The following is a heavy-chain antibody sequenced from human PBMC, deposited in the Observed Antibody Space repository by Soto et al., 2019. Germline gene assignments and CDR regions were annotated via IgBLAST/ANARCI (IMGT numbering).Heavy chain of an antibody. CDR3: AKVFGYSGYYYYGMDV. V-gene: IGHV3-23*01. CDR2: ISAGGDTT. J-gene: IGHJ6*02. Sequence: GSLRLSCAASGFTFSSYAMNWVRQAPGKGLEWVSGISAGGDTTYYAGSVKGRFTISRDNSKNTLYLEMNSLRAEDTAIYYCAKVFGYSGYYYYGMDVWGQGTTVTVSS. CDR1: GFTFSSYA. D-gene: IGHD5-12*01.